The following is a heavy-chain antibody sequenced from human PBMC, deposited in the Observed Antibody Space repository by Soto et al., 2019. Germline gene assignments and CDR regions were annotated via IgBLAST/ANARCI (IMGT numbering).Heavy chain of an antibody. CDR3: ARPAQYCGTSTCRFDH. D-gene: IGHD2-21*01. Sequence: GESLKISCKASGYSFSDYWIGWVRQMPGRGLEWMGIIYPGDSDTRYSASFQGQVTISADKSISTTFLQWSSLKASDTAMYYCARPAQYCGTSTCRFDHWGQGTLVTVSS. V-gene: IGHV5-51*01. CDR2: IYPGDSDT. CDR1: GYSFSDYW. J-gene: IGHJ5*02.